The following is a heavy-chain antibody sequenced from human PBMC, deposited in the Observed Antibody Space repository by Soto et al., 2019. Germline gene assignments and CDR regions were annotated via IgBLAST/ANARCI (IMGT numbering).Heavy chain of an antibody. CDR3: ARSLFCEGTSCYTMVNYGMDV. V-gene: IGHV3-7*01. J-gene: IGHJ6*02. CDR1: GFTFSSYW. CDR2: IKQDGSEK. D-gene: IGHD2-2*02. Sequence: GGSLRLSCAASGFTFSSYWMSWVRQAPGKGLEWVANIKQDGSEKYYVDSVKGRFTISRDNAKNSLYLQMNSLRAEDTAVYYCARSLFCEGTSCYTMVNYGMDVWGQGTTVTVSS.